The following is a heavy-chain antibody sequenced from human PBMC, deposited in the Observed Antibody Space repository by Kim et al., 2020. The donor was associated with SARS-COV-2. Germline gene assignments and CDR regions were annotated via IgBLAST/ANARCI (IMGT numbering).Heavy chain of an antibody. V-gene: IGHV4-59*13. Sequence: SETLSLTCTVSGGSISSYYWSWIRQPPGKGLEWIGYIYYSGSTNYNPSLKSRVTISVDTSKNQFSLKLSSVTAADTAVYYCARGGPTVVTLRGDYYYYYGMDVWGQGTTVTVSS. J-gene: IGHJ6*02. CDR1: GGSISSYY. CDR2: IYYSGST. D-gene: IGHD4-17*01. CDR3: ARGGPTVVTLRGDYYYYYGMDV.